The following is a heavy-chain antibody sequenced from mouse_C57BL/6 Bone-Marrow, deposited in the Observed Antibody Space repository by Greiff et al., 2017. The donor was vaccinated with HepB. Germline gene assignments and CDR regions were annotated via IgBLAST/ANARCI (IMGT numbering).Heavy chain of an antibody. CDR2: SRNNTNDYTT. V-gene: IGHV7-1*01. J-gene: IGHJ4*01. Sequence: LAPSRLSLRPSFSPSGLPFTDFSLSFVRKAPGKGMECISASRNNTNDYTTEYSASVKGRFIVSRDTSQSILYLQMNALRAEDTAIYYCARDAGRLDYAMDYWGQGTSVTVSS. CDR3: ARDAGRLDYAMDY. D-gene: IGHD2-13*01. CDR1: GLPFTDFS.